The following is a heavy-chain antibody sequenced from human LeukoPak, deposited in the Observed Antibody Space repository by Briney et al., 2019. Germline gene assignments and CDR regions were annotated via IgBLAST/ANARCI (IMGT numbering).Heavy chain of an antibody. CDR3: ARGVTQSTPGFDY. CDR2: INHSGST. V-gene: IGHV4-34*01. J-gene: IGHJ4*02. D-gene: IGHD2-15*01. Sequence: SETLSLTCAVYGGSFSGYYWTWIRQPPGKGLEWIGRINHSGSTSYNPSLKSRVTISVDKSKNQFSLKLSSVTAADTAVYYCARGVTQSTPGFDYWGQGTLVTVSS. CDR1: GGSFSGYY.